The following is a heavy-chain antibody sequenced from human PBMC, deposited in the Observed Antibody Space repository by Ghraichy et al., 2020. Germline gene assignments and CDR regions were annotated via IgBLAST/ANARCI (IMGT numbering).Heavy chain of an antibody. CDR2: ISAYNGQT. CDR1: GYTFSNYG. D-gene: IGHD3-10*01. Sequence: ASVKVSCKASGYTFSNYGINWVRQAPGQGLEWMGWISAYNGQTIFAQRLQGRVTMTTDISTSTAYMELRSLTSDDTAVYFCVRAPGSGVTGWSDPWGQGTQVTVSS. V-gene: IGHV1-18*01. J-gene: IGHJ5*02. CDR3: VRAPGSGVTGWSDP.